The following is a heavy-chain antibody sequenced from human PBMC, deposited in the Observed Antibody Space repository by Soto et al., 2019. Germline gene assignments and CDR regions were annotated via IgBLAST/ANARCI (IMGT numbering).Heavy chain of an antibody. V-gene: IGHV3-23*01. CDR1: GFTFSNYA. CDR3: AKKGLGSLTAYCNSGDCHYAFDI. Sequence: EVQLLVSGGGLVQPGGSLRLYCAASGFTFSNYAMTWVRQAPGKGLEWVSTISGGGDGTFYADSVKGRFTISRDNYRNTVYLQMNSLRAEDTAVYYCAKKGLGSLTAYCNSGDCHYAFDIWGQGTMVTVSS. D-gene: IGHD2-21*02. J-gene: IGHJ3*02. CDR2: ISGGGDGT.